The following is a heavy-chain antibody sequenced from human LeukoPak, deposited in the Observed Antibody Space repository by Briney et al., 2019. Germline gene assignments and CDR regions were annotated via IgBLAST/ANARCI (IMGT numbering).Heavy chain of an antibody. CDR3: ARLMVGATSVDS. CDR1: AGSIRSDSYY. CDR2: IFHNGIT. D-gene: IGHD1-26*01. Sequence: SETLSLTCTVSAGSIRSDSYYWGWIRQSPEKGLEWIGNIFHNGITAYNPSLLSRLSISVDTSKNQFFLNLNSVTAADTALYYCARLMVGATSVDSWGQGTLVTVSS. V-gene: IGHV4-39*01. J-gene: IGHJ4*02.